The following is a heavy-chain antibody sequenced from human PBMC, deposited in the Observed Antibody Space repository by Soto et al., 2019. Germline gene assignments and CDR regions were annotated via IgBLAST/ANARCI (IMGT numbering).Heavy chain of an antibody. Sequence: SGKVSFKASSGTFISDDISWVREAPGQGLEWMGGIIPIFGTANYAQKFQGRVTITADESTSTAYMELSSLRSEDTAVYYCARVRYYGSGSYYYFDYWGQGTLVTVSS. CDR2: IIPIFGTA. J-gene: IGHJ4*02. D-gene: IGHD3-10*01. CDR1: SGTFISDD. V-gene: IGHV1-69*13. CDR3: ARVRYYGSGSYYYFDY.